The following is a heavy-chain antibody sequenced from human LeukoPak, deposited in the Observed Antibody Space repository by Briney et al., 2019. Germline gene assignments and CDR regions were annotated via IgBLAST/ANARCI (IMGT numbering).Heavy chain of an antibody. CDR1: GGSISSGGYS. Sequence: PSETLSLTCAVSGGSISSGGYSWSWIRQPPGKGLEWIGYIYHSGSTYYNQSLKSRVTISVDRSKNQFSLKLSSVTAADTAVYYCARSGYSSSWYLGDYFDYWGQGTLVTVSS. CDR2: IYHSGST. J-gene: IGHJ4*02. D-gene: IGHD6-13*01. V-gene: IGHV4-30-2*01. CDR3: ARSGYSSSWYLGDYFDY.